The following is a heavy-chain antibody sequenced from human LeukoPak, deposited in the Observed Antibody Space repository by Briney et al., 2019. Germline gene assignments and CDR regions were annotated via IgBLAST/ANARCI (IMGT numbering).Heavy chain of an antibody. D-gene: IGHD2-15*01. Sequence: GGSLRVSCAASGFTYSSYAMSWVRPAAGKGLELVSAISGSGGSTYYADSVKGRFTISRDNSKNTLYLQMNSLRPEDTAVYYCAKAPVVVVAARWFDPWGQGTLVTVSS. J-gene: IGHJ5*02. CDR3: AKAPVVVVAARWFDP. CDR2: ISGSGGST. CDR1: GFTYSSYA. V-gene: IGHV3-23*01.